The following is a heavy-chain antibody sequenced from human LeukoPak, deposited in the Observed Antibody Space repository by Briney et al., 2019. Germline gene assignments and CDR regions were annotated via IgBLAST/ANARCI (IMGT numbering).Heavy chain of an antibody. V-gene: IGHV1-18*01. CDR3: ARNLYSSSSTDWFDP. D-gene: IGHD6-6*01. CDR2: ISAYNGNT. CDR1: GYTFTSYG. Sequence: GASVKVSCKASGYTFTSYGISWVRQAPGQGLEWMGWISAYNGNTNYAQKLQGRVTMTTDTSTSTAYMELRSLRSDDTAVYHCARNLYSSSSTDWFDPWGQGTLVTVSS. J-gene: IGHJ5*02.